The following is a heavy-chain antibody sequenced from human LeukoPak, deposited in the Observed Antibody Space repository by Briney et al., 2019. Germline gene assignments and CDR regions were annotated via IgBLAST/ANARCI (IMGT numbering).Heavy chain of an antibody. J-gene: IGHJ4*02. CDR3: ARGGDIVLMVYAIPSSDFDY. V-gene: IGHV1-46*01. CDR1: GYTFTSYY. CDR2: INPSGGST. Sequence: GASVKVSCKASGYTFTSYYMHWVRQAPGQGLEWMGIINPSGGSTSYAQKFQGRVTMTRDTSTSTVYMELSSLRSEDTAVYYCARGGDIVLMVYAIPSSDFDYWGQGTLVTVSS. D-gene: IGHD2-8*01.